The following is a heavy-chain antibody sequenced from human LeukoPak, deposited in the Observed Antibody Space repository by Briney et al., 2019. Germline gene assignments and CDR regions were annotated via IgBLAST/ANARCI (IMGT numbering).Heavy chain of an antibody. CDR3: ARDDIVVVAATKAYYFDY. Sequence: PSETLSLTCTVSVYSISSGYYWGWIRQPPGKGLEWIGSIYHSGSTYYNPSLKSRVTISVDTSKDQFSLKLSSVTAADTAVYYCARDDIVVVAATKAYYFDYWGQGTLVTVSS. CDR1: VYSISSGYY. CDR2: IYHSGST. J-gene: IGHJ4*02. V-gene: IGHV4-38-2*02. D-gene: IGHD2-15*01.